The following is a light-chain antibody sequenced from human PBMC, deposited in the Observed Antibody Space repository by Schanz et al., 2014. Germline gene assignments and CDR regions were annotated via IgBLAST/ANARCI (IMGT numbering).Light chain of an antibody. J-gene: IGKJ4*01. CDR1: QDIGFL. CDR3: KQTDSLPLS. V-gene: IGKV1-12*01. Sequence: DIQMTQSPSSVSASVGDRVTITCRASQDIGFLLAWYQQTPGKAPKLLIYDAFSLQSGVPWRFSGGGSGTEFTLTISSLQPEDSATYFCKQTDSLPLSFGGGTKVEI. CDR2: DAF.